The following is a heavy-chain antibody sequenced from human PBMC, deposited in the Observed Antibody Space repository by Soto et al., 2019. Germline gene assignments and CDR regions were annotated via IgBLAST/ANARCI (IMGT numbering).Heavy chain of an antibody. Sequence: QLQLQESGSGLVKPSQTLSLTCAGAGGSIRSGGYSWSLIRQPPGQGLEWIGYIYHSGSTYYNPSLKSLVTMSVDRSKSEVALKLSYVTAADTAVYDCDRGMATVTKFDYWGHGTLVTVSS. D-gene: IGHD4-17*01. CDR1: GGSIRSGGYS. CDR2: IYHSGST. CDR3: DRGMATVTKFDY. V-gene: IGHV4-30-2*01. J-gene: IGHJ4*01.